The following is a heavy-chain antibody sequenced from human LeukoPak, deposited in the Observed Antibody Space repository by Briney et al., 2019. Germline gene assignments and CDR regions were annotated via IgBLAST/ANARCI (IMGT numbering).Heavy chain of an antibody. V-gene: IGHV3-23*01. J-gene: IGHJ4*02. CDR1: GFTFSNYA. Sequence: GGSLRLSCVASGFTFSNYAMSWVRQAPGKGLEWVSGISGSGGTTYYADSAKGRFTITRDNSKNTLYLRRSSLRVEDTAIYSCVKGSAAMFTYYYDYWGQGTLVTVSS. CDR3: VKGSAAMFTYYYDY. D-gene: IGHD2-2*01. CDR2: ISGSGGTT.